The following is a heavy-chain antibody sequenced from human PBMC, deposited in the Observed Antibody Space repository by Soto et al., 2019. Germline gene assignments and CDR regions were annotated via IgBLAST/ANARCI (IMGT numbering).Heavy chain of an antibody. CDR3: ARVRGTMVRGQWVVYYGMDV. Sequence: QVQLQQWGAGLLKPSETLSLTCAVYGGSFSGYYWSWIRQPPGKGLEWIGEINHSGSTNYNPSLKSRVTISVDTSKNQFSLKLSSVTAADTAVYYCARVRGTMVRGQWVVYYGMDVWGQGTTVTVSS. D-gene: IGHD3-10*01. J-gene: IGHJ6*02. CDR2: INHSGST. CDR1: GGSFSGYY. V-gene: IGHV4-34*01.